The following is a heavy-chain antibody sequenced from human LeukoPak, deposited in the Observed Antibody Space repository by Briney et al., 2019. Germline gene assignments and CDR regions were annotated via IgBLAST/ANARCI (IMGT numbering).Heavy chain of an antibody. CDR1: GFTFSSNW. J-gene: IGHJ4*02. V-gene: IGHV3-74*01. Sequence: GGSLRLSCAASGFTFSSNWMHWVRQAPGKGLVWVSRINGDGGSTSYADSLKGRFTISRDNAKNTLYLQMNSLRAEDTAVYYCVRIRSDSSGRYIDNWGQGTLVTVSS. D-gene: IGHD3-22*01. CDR2: INGDGGST. CDR3: VRIRSDSSGRYIDN.